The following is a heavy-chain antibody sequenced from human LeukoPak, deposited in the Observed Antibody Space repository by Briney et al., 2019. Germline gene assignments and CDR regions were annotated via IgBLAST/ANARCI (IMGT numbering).Heavy chain of an antibody. CDR3: ARVGSSGYYDRLDY. CDR2: ISSSSSYI. Sequence: PGGSLRLSCAASGFTFSSYSMNWVRQAPGKGLEWVSSISSSSSYIYYADSVKGRFTISRDNAKNSLYLQMNSLRAEDTAVYYCARVGSSGYYDRLDYRGQRTLVTVSS. CDR1: GFTFSSYS. D-gene: IGHD3-22*01. J-gene: IGHJ4*02. V-gene: IGHV3-21*01.